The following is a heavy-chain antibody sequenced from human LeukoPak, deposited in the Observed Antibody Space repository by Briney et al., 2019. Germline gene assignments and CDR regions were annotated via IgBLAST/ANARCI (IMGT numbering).Heavy chain of an antibody. Sequence: ASVKVSCKASGYTFTSYGISWVRQAPGQGREWMGWISAYNGNTNYVHKLQGRVTMTADTSTSTAYMELRSLRSDDTAVYYCARGGYSYAQTFYYYYYGLDVWGQGTTVTVSS. V-gene: IGHV1-18*01. J-gene: IGHJ6*02. CDR3: ARGGYSYAQTFYYYYYGLDV. D-gene: IGHD5-18*01. CDR1: GYTFTSYG. CDR2: ISAYNGNT.